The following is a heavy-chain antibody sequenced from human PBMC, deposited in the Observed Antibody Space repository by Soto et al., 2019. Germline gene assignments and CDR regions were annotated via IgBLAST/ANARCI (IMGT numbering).Heavy chain of an antibody. J-gene: IGHJ3*02. D-gene: IGHD2-2*01. CDR2: IKSKTDGGTT. V-gene: IGHV3-15*07. CDR3: TTLSRDIVVVPAATEGGAFDI. CDR1: GFTFSNAW. Sequence: PGGSLRLSCAASGFTFSNAWMNWVRQAPGKGLEWVGRIKSKTDGGTTDYAAPVKGRFTISRDDSKNTLYLQMNSLKTEDTAVYYCTTLSRDIVVVPAATEGGAFDIWGQGTMVTVSS.